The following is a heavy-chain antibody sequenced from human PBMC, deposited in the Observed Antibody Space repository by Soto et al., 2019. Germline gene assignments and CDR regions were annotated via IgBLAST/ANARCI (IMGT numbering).Heavy chain of an antibody. V-gene: IGHV3-48*02. CDR2: ITSDTNTI. CDR1: GFPFSIYS. D-gene: IGHD6-19*01. CDR3: ARSVEGHFDY. J-gene: IGHJ4*02. Sequence: EVPLVESGGGLVQPGGSLRLTCAASGFPFSIYSMNWVRQATGKGLEWSSYITSDTNTIKYADSVKGRFTISRDNAKKLVYLQMNSLRDEDTAVYFCARSVEGHFDYWGQGTVVTVSS.